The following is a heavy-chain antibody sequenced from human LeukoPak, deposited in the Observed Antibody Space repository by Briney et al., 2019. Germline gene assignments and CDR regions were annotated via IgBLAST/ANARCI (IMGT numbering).Heavy chain of an antibody. D-gene: IGHD6-13*01. V-gene: IGHV3-21*01. Sequence: PGGSLRLSCAASGFTFSSYSMNWVRQAPGKGLEWASSISSSSSYIYYADSVKGRFTISRDNAKNSLYLQMNSLRAEDTAVYYCARGAYSSSWYRYWGQGTLVTVSS. CDR1: GFTFSSYS. CDR3: ARGAYSSSWYRY. J-gene: IGHJ4*02. CDR2: ISSSSSYI.